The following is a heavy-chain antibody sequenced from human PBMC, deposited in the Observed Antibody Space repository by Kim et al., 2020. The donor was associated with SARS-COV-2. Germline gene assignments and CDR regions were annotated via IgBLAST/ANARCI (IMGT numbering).Heavy chain of an antibody. D-gene: IGHD5-18*01. V-gene: IGHV3-23*01. Sequence: GGSLRLSCAASGFTFSSYAMSWVRQAPGKGLEWVSAISGSGGSTYYADSVKGRFTISRDNSKNTLYLQMNSLRAEDTAVYYCAAYVDTAMVLPSPFDYWGQGTLVTVSS. J-gene: IGHJ4*02. CDR1: GFTFSSYA. CDR3: AAYVDTAMVLPSPFDY. CDR2: ISGSGGST.